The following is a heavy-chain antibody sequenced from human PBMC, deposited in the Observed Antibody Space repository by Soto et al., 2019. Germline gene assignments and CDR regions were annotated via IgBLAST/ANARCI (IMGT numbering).Heavy chain of an antibody. V-gene: IGHV3-33*01. Sequence: QVQLVESGGGVVQPGRSLRLSCAASGFTVSSYCMHWVRQAPGKGLEWVAVIWYDGSNKYYAASVKGRFTISRDNSKNTMYLQMHSMSAEDTAVSDCESDNGYCTTGVCYSEGFDHWGQGTLVTVSS. CDR1: GFTVSSYC. D-gene: IGHD2-8*01. J-gene: IGHJ5*02. CDR2: IWYDGSNK. CDR3: ESDNGYCTTGVCYSEGFDH.